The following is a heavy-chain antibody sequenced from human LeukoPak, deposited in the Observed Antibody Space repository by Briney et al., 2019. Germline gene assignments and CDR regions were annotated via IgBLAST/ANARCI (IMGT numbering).Heavy chain of an antibody. D-gene: IGHD2-2*02. CDR3: ARDHYMGHIDY. CDR1: GGSISSYY. J-gene: IGHJ4*02. V-gene: IGHV4-59*01. Sequence: PSETLSLTRTVSGGSISSYYWSWIRQPPGKGLEWIGYIYYSGSTNYNPSLKSRVTISVDTSKNQFSLKLSSVTAADTAVYYCARDHYMGHIDYWGQGTLVTVSS. CDR2: IYYSGST.